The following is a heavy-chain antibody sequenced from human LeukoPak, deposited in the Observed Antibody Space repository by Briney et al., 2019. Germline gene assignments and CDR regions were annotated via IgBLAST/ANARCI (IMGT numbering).Heavy chain of an antibody. V-gene: IGHV3-23*01. D-gene: IGHD6-13*01. J-gene: IGHJ4*02. CDR3: AKDTGSRTNWQQLSIDY. Sequence: GGSLRLSCAASGFTFSSYAMSWVRQAPGKGLEWVSAISGSGGSTYYADSVKGRFTISRDNSKNTLYLQRNSLRAEDTAVYYCAKDTGSRTNWQQLSIDYWGQGTLVTVSS. CDR2: ISGSGGST. CDR1: GFTFSSYA.